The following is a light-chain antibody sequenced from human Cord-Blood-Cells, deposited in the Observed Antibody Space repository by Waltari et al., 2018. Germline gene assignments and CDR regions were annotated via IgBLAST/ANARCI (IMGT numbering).Light chain of an antibody. CDR1: QGISSY. V-gene: IGKV1-9*01. CDR2: AAA. CDR3: QQLNSYPPT. J-gene: IGKJ1*01. Sequence: DIQLTQSPSFLSASVGDRVTITCRASQGISSYLAWYQQKPGEAPKLLIYAAATVQSGVPSRVSGSGSGTEFTLTISSLQPEDFATYYCQQLNSYPPTFGQGTKVEIK.